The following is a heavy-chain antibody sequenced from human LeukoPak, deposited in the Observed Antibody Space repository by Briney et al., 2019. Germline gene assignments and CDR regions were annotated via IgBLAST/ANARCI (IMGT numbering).Heavy chain of an antibody. CDR3: ARAPVRIAAAGTLWTDY. CDR2: IYSGGST. Sequence: GGSLRLSCAASGFTVSSNYMSWVRQAPGKGLEWVSVIYSGGSTYYADSVKGRFTISRDNSKNTLYLQMNSLRAEDTAVYYCARAPVRIAAAGTLWTDYWGQGTLVTVSS. D-gene: IGHD6-13*01. CDR1: GFTVSSNY. J-gene: IGHJ4*02. V-gene: IGHV3-66*01.